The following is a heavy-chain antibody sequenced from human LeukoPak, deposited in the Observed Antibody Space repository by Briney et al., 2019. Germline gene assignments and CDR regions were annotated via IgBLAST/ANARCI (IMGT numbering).Heavy chain of an antibody. CDR2: IIPVVDEG. V-gene: IGHV1-69*04. CDR1: GGIFTSYA. D-gene: IGHD2-2*01. CDR3: ATTIYCRTVSCLRNYYFDY. Sequence: SVKVSCKASGGIFTSYAIHWVRQAPGQGLKWMGRIIPVVDEGHYSQNFQGTVAITAEKSTSTAYMELSSRRSEDTAVYFCATTIYCRTVSCLRNYYFDYWGQGTLVTVSS. J-gene: IGHJ4*01.